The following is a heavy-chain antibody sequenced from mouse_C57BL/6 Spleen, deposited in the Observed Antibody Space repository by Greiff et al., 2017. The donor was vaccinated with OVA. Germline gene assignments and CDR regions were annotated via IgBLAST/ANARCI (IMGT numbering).Heavy chain of an antibody. CDR2: IDHSDSYT. J-gene: IGHJ1*03. CDR1: GYTFTSYW. V-gene: IGHV1-69*01. D-gene: IGHD2-1*01. CDR3: ARATMVTSWYFDV. Sequence: QVQLQQPGAELVMPGASVKLSCKASGYTFTSYWMHWVKQRPGQGLEWIGEIDHSDSYTNYNQKFKGKFTLTVDNSSRTAYLQLSSLTSEDSAVYYCARATMVTSWYFDVWGTGTTVTVSS.